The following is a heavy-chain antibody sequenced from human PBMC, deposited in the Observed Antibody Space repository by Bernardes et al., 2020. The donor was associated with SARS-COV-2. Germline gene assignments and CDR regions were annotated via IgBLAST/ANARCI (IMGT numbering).Heavy chain of an antibody. CDR1: GFTVSNDF. CDR2: IYSGTDI. D-gene: IGHD5-12*01. CDR3: ARDLTIMGMDI. Sequence: GSLRLSCPASGFTVSNDFINWVRQAPGKGLEWVSGIYSGTDIKYADSVKGRFTISRDNSKNTVYLQMNSLRPEDTAVYYCARDLTIMGMDIWGHGTTVKVSS. J-gene: IGHJ6*02. V-gene: IGHV3-66*02.